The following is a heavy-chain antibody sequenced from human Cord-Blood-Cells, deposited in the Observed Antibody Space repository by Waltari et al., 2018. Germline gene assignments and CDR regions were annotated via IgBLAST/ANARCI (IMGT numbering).Heavy chain of an antibody. J-gene: IGHJ4*02. CDR3: ARDVSGGGSVDY. Sequence: GPGLVKPSQTLSLTCTVSGGSISSGAYYWSWIRQPPGKGLEWIGYIYYSGSTYYNPSLKSRVTISVDTSKNQFSLKLSSVTAADTAVYYCARDVSGGGSVDYWGQGTLVTVSS. D-gene: IGHD3-16*01. V-gene: IGHV4-30-4*01. CDR1: GGSISSGAYY. CDR2: IYYSGST.